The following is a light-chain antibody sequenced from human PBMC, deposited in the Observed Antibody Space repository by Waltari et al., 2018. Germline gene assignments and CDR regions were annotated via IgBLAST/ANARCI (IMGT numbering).Light chain of an antibody. J-gene: IGKJ1*01. Sequence: VMTQSPLSLPVTPGEPASISCPSSHSLLRSNGDNYLGWYLQRPGQSPQLLIYLGSNRASGVPDRFSGSGSGTDFTLKISRVEAEDVGVYYCLQGISTPLTFGQGTKVEIK. CDR2: LGS. CDR3: LQGISTPLT. CDR1: HSLLRSNGDNY. V-gene: IGKV2-28*01.